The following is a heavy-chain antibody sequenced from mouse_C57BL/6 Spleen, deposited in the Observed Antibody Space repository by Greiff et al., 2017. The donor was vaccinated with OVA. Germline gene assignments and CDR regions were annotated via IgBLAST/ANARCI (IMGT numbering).Heavy chain of an antibody. CDR2: FHPYNDDT. D-gene: IGHD3-3*01. Sequence: VKLVESGAELVKPGASVKMSCKASGYTFTTYPIEWMKQNHGKSLEWIGNFHPYNDDTKYNEKFKGKATLTVEKSSSTVYLELSRLTSDDSAVYYCARRGLDIYWYFDVWGTGTTVTVSS. J-gene: IGHJ1*03. V-gene: IGHV1-47*01. CDR1: GYTFTTYP. CDR3: ARRGLDIYWYFDV.